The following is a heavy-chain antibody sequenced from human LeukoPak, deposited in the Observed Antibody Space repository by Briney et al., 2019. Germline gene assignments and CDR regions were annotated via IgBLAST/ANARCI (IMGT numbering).Heavy chain of an antibody. CDR3: AKRFWSGYYPDY. D-gene: IGHD3-3*01. V-gene: IGHV3-74*01. CDR2: INSDGSST. CDR1: GFTFSSYW. J-gene: IGHJ4*02. Sequence: GGSLRLSCAASGFTFSSYWMHWVRQAPGKGLVWVSRINSDGSSTYYADSVKGRFTISRDNSKNTLYLQMNSLRAEDTAVYYCAKRFWSGYYPDYWGQGTLVTVSS.